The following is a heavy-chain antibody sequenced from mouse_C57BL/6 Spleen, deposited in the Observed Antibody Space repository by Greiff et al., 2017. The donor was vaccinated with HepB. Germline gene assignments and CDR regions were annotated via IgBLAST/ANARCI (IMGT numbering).Heavy chain of an antibody. J-gene: IGHJ4*01. Sequence: VQLQQPGAELVKPGASVKMSCKASGYTFTSYWITWVKQRPGQGLEWIGDIYPGSGSTNYNEKFKSKATLTVDTTSSTAYLKLSSLTSEDSAVYYSAIATVDALDYWGQGTSVTVSS. CDR1: GYTFTSYW. D-gene: IGHD1-1*01. CDR3: AIATVDALDY. V-gene: IGHV1-55*01. CDR2: IYPGSGST.